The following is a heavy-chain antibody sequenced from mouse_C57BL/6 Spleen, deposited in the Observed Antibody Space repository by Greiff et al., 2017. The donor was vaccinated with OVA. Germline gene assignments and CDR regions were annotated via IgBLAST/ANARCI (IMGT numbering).Heavy chain of an antibody. Sequence: VQLQQSGAELVRPGASVTLSCKASGYTFTDYEMHWVKQTPVHGLEWIGAIDPETGGTAYNQKFKGKAILTADKSSSTAYMELRSVTSEDSAVYYCTREVVAPYAMDYWGQGTSVTVSS. J-gene: IGHJ4*01. V-gene: IGHV1-15*01. CDR1: GYTFTDYE. CDR3: TREVVAPYAMDY. D-gene: IGHD1-1*01. CDR2: IDPETGGT.